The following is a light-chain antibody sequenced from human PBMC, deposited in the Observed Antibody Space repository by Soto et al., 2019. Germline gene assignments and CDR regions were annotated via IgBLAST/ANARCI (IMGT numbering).Light chain of an antibody. CDR2: SNN. J-gene: IGLJ1*01. CDR3: APWDDSLNGYV. Sequence: QSVLTQPPSASGTPGQRVTISCSGGSSNIGTNAVNWYQQLPGTAPNLLIYSNNQRPAGVPDRFSGSKSGTSASLASSWFQSEDEADYYCAPWDDSLNGYVFGTGTKVTVL. CDR1: SSNIGTNA. V-gene: IGLV1-44*01.